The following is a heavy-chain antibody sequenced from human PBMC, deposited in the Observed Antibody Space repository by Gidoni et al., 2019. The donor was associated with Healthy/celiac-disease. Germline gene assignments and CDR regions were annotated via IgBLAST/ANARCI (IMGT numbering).Heavy chain of an antibody. Sequence: EVQLVESGGGLVQPGGSLRLSCAASGLPFSRYEMNWVRQAHGKGLECVSYISRSDNTIYYADYGKGRFSISSDNAKNSLYLQVNSLRAEDTAVYYCARQLYDSSGFSTQGLDYWGQGTLVTVSP. V-gene: IGHV3-48*03. CDR3: ARQLYDSSGFSTQGLDY. CDR2: ISRSDNTI. D-gene: IGHD3-22*01. CDR1: GLPFSRYE. J-gene: IGHJ4*02.